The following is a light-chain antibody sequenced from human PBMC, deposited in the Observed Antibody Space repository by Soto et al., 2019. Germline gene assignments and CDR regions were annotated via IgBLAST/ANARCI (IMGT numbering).Light chain of an antibody. V-gene: IGLV2-14*01. CDR1: SSDVGGYNY. CDR3: SSYTSSSTYV. CDR2: DVS. Sequence: ALTQPASVSGSPGQSITISCTGTSSDVGGYNYVSWYQQHPGKAPKLMIYDVSNRPSGVSNRSSGSKSGNTASLTISGLQAEDEADYYCSSYTSSSTYVFGTGTKVTVL. J-gene: IGLJ1*01.